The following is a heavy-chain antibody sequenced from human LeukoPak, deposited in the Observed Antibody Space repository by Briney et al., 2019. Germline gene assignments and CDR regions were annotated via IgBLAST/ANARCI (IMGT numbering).Heavy chain of an antibody. CDR1: GYTFTSYG. CDR2: ISAYNGNT. Sequence: ASVKVSCKASGYTFTSYGISWVRQAPGQGLEWMGWISAYNGNTNYAQKLQGRVTMTTDTSTSTAYMELRSLRSDDTAVYYCARSYYYDSSGYSPGIDYWGLGTLVTVPS. V-gene: IGHV1-18*01. J-gene: IGHJ4*02. D-gene: IGHD3-22*01. CDR3: ARSYYYDSSGYSPGIDY.